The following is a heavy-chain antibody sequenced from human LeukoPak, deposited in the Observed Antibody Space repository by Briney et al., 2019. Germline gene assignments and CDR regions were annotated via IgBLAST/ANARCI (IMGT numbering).Heavy chain of an antibody. CDR3: ARHEEVVTLYYYYYYYMDV. J-gene: IGHJ6*03. CDR2: INSDGSST. V-gene: IGHV3-74*01. D-gene: IGHD3-22*01. Sequence: PGGSLRLSCAASGFTFSSYWMHWVRQAPGKGLVWVSRINSDGSSTSYADSVKGRFTISRDNAKNTLYLQMNSLRAEDTAVYYCARHEEVVTLYYYYYYYMDVWGKGTTVTVSS. CDR1: GFTFSSYW.